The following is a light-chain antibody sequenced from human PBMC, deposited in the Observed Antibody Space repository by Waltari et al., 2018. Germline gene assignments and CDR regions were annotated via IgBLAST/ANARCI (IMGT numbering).Light chain of an antibody. V-gene: IGLV4-69*01. CDR3: QTWDTGIRV. CDR1: GGHTHYA. Sequence: QLVVTQSPSASASLGASVKLTCTLSGGHTHYAITWHQQQPQKGPRFLMKVNSDGSHNKGDGIPDRFSGSSSGAERYLTISSLQSEDEADYHCQTWDTGIRVFSGGTKLIVL. CDR2: VNSDGSH. J-gene: IGLJ3*02.